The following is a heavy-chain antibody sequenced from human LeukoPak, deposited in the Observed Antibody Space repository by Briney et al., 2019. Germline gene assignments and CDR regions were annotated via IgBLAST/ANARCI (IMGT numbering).Heavy chain of an antibody. Sequence: PSETLSLTCTVSGGSIISYYWSWIRQPAGKGLEWNGRIYTSGSTNYNPSLKSRVTMSVDTSKNQFSLKLSSVTAADTAVYYCARDRTYYYDGSGYYLFDPWGQGTLVTVSS. CDR3: ARDRTYYYDGSGYYLFDP. D-gene: IGHD3-22*01. V-gene: IGHV4-4*07. CDR2: IYTSGST. J-gene: IGHJ5*02. CDR1: GGSIISYY.